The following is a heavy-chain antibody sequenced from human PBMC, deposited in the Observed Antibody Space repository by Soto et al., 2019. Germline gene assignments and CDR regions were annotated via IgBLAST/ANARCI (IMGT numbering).Heavy chain of an antibody. Sequence: QPGGSLRLSCAASGFTFSSYSVNWVRQAPGKGLEWVSYISSSSTIYYADSVKGRFTISRDNAKNSLYLQMNSLRAEDTAVYYCARDYSSYGPFDYWGQGTLVTVSS. CDR2: ISSSSTI. D-gene: IGHD5-18*01. CDR1: GFTFSSYS. J-gene: IGHJ4*02. CDR3: ARDYSSYGPFDY. V-gene: IGHV3-48*01.